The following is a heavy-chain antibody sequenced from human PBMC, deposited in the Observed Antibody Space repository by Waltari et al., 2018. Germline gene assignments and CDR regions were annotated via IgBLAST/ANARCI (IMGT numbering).Heavy chain of an antibody. CDR3: ARDRLSGPVVTSGLDY. CDR1: GFSFRTYT. D-gene: IGHD3-22*01. CDR2: IGSGSGYI. Sequence: EVQLVESGGGLVRPGGSLRLSCAVSGFSFRTYTMNWVRQAPGKGLGWVSSIGSGSGYIKYADSVKGRFTISRDNAKNSLYLQMNSLRVDDTAVYFCARDRLSGPVVTSGLDYWGQGTLVTVSS. J-gene: IGHJ4*02. V-gene: IGHV3-21*06.